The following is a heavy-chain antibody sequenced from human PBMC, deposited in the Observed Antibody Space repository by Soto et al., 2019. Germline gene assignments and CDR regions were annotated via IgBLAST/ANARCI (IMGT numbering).Heavy chain of an antibody. J-gene: IGHJ4*02. V-gene: IGHV1-69*13. CDR2: ITPIFGTA. D-gene: IGHD3-22*01. Sequence: SVKVSCKASGGTFSSYAISWVRQAPGQGLEWMGGITPIFGTANYAQKFQGRVTITADESTSTAYMELSSLRSEDTAVYYCARAPDDSSGYYYDVFDYWGQGTLVTVSS. CDR3: ARAPDDSSGYYYDVFDY. CDR1: GGTFSSYA.